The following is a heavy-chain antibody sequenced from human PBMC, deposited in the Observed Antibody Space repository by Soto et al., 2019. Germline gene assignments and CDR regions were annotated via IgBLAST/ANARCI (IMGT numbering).Heavy chain of an antibody. Sequence: QLHLVQSGAVVKKPGASVTVSCSASGYPVTAYYMHWVRQAPGRGLEWMGGINPATGAAKYTQTFRGRVTMTSDTSTSTGFMELRGLISGDTAVFYCARGGGVGVAGSAAFDMWGQGTLVTVSS. CDR1: GYPVTAYY. CDR2: INPATGAA. V-gene: IGHV1-2*02. J-gene: IGHJ3*02. CDR3: ARGGGVGVAGSAAFDM. D-gene: IGHD3-3*01.